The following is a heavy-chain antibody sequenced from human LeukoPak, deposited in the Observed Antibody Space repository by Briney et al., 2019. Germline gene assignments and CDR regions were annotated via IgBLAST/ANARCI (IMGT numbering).Heavy chain of an antibody. V-gene: IGHV3-23*01. CDR1: GFXXSXCX. CDR3: AKSPKKVGVTSSFDY. J-gene: IGHJ4*02. D-gene: IGHD1-26*01. Sequence: PGGSLRLSCAASGFXXSXCXXXXVRXAPXKXXEXVSXVSGSGANTNYAESVKGRFTSSRDNSKNTLYLQMNNLRAEDVAVYYCAKSPKKVGVTSSFDYWGQGTLVTVSS. CDR2: VSGSGANT.